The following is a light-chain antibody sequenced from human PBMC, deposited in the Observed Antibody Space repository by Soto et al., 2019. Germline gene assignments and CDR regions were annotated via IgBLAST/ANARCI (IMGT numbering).Light chain of an antibody. Sequence: QSLRTQPPSVSAAPGQKYTISCSGSISNIGGNSVSWYQQLPGTATKLLIYDDNKRPSVIPDRFSGSKSGTSATLGITGFQTGDAADYYFGSWDSSLSAYVFGTGTTVTV. CDR1: ISNIGGNS. J-gene: IGLJ1*01. CDR3: GSWDSSLSAYV. CDR2: DDN. V-gene: IGLV1-51*01.